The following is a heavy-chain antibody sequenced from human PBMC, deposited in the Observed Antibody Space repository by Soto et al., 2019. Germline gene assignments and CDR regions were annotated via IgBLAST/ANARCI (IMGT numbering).Heavy chain of an antibody. CDR2: IFSNDEK. CDR3: ARIGESRVVKEFRYFDL. CDR1: GFSLSNARMG. J-gene: IGHJ2*01. D-gene: IGHD3-22*01. Sequence: QVTLKESGPVLVKPTETLTLTCTVSGFSLSNARMGVSWIRQPPGKALEWLAHIFSNDEKSYSTSLKSRLTISKDTSKSQVVLTRTNMAPVYKATYYCARIGESRVVKEFRYFDLWGRGTLVTVSS. V-gene: IGHV2-26*01.